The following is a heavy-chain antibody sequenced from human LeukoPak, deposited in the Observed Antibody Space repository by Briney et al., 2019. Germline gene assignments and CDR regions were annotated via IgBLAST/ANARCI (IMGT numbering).Heavy chain of an antibody. D-gene: IGHD2-15*01. CDR1: GGSFSGYY. V-gene: IGHV4-34*01. Sequence: SETLSLTCAVYGGSFSGYYWSWIRQPPGKGLEWIGEINHSGSTNCNPSLKSRVTISVDTSKNQFSLKLSSVTAADTAVYYCARFISAGVYYFDYWGQGTLVTVSS. CDR3: ARFISAGVYYFDY. CDR2: INHSGST. J-gene: IGHJ4*02.